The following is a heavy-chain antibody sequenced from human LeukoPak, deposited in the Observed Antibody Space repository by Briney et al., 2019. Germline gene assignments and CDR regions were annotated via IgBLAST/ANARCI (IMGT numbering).Heavy chain of an antibody. D-gene: IGHD3-3*01. Sequence: GGSLRLSCAASGFTFSSYGMHWVRQAPGKGLEWGAFIRYDGSNKYYADSVKGRFTISRDNSKNTLYLQMNSLRAEDTAVYYCAKDFWSGYLHGEGFDYWGQGTLVTVSS. V-gene: IGHV3-30*02. CDR1: GFTFSSYG. CDR2: IRYDGSNK. CDR3: AKDFWSGYLHGEGFDY. J-gene: IGHJ4*02.